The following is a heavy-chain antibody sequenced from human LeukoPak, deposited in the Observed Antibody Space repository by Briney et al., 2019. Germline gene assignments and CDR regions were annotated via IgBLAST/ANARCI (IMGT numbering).Heavy chain of an antibody. CDR3: ARLDSCGADSCIDS. J-gene: IGHJ4*02. CDR2: IQASGTT. D-gene: IGHD2-21*01. V-gene: IGHV4-59*01. CDR1: GSSITVFH. Sequence: SETLSLTCSVSGSSITVFHWGWIRQPPAKGLEWIGYIQASGTTKHNPSLKSRVTISIDTSKAQFSLNVNSVSAADTAMYYCARLDSCGADSCIDSWGQGNLVIVSS.